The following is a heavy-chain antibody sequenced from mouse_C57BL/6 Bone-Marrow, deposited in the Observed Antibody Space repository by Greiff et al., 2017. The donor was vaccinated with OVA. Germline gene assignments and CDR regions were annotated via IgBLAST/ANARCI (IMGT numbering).Heavy chain of an antibody. CDR1: GYSFTGYY. Sequence: EVQLQQSGPELVKPGASVKISCKASGYSFTGYYMNWVKQSPEKSLEWIGEINPSTGGTTYNQKFKAKATLTVYKSSSTAYMQLKSLTAEDAAVYYCAREGAYYSIYYAMDYCGQGTSVTVSS. D-gene: IGHD2-5*01. J-gene: IGHJ4*01. V-gene: IGHV1-42*01. CDR3: AREGAYYSIYYAMDY. CDR2: INPSTGGT.